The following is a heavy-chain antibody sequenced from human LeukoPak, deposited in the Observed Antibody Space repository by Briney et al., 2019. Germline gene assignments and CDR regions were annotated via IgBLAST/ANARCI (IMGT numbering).Heavy chain of an antibody. Sequence: PSETLSLTCSVSGGSISSGSYYWTWLRQPAGKGLEWIGRIYTGGNGNPNYNPSLKCRVTISVDTSKNQFSLKLSSVTAADTAVYYCARSFSVGPFFDYWGQGTLVTVSS. J-gene: IGHJ4*02. CDR1: GGSISSGSYY. CDR2: IYTGGNGNP. V-gene: IGHV4-61*02. CDR3: ARSFSVGPFFDY. D-gene: IGHD4-23*01.